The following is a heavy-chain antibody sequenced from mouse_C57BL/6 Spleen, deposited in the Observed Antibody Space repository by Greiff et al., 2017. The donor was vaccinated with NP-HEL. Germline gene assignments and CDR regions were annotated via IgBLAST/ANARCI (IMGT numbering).Heavy chain of an antibody. D-gene: IGHD4-1*01. J-gene: IGHJ2*01. CDR1: GYTFTDYE. CDR2: IDPETGGT. V-gene: IGHV1-15*01. CDR3: TTGTGTPLDY. Sequence: VKLQESGAELVRPGASVTLSCKASGYTFTDYEMHWVKQTPVHGLEWIGAIDPETGGTAYNQKFKGKAILTADKSSSTAYMELRSLTSEDSAVYYCTTGTGTPLDYWGQGTTLTVSS.